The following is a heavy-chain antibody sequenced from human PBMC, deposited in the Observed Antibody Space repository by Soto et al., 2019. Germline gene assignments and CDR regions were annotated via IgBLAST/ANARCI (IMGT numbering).Heavy chain of an antibody. V-gene: IGHV3-23*01. CDR3: SKAGSLYYFDY. Sequence: GGSLRLSCAASAFTFSNYVVSWVRQAPGKGLEWVSSISGSGGTTFYADSVKGRFTISRDTSMNTLYLQMNSLRAEDTALYYCSKAGSLYYFDYWGPGTLVTVSS. J-gene: IGHJ4*02. CDR1: AFTFSNYV. D-gene: IGHD3-10*01. CDR2: ISGSGGTT.